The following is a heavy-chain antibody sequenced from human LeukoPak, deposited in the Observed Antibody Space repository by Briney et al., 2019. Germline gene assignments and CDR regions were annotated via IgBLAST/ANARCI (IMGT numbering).Heavy chain of an antibody. CDR2: ISSSRSTI. CDR1: GFTFSSYS. V-gene: IGHV3-48*02. J-gene: IGHJ4*02. D-gene: IGHD3-16*02. CDR3: ARAPYYDYVWGSYRSPFDY. Sequence: PGGSLRLSCAASGFTFSSYSMNWVRQAPGKGLEWVSYISSSRSTIYYADSVKGRFTISRDNAKNSLYLQMNSLRDEDTAVYYCARAPYYDYVWGSYRSPFDYWGQGTLVTVSS.